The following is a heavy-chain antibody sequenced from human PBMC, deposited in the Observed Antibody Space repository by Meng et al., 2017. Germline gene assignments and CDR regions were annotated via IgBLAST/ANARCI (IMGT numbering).Heavy chain of an antibody. D-gene: IGHD6-19*01. CDR2: IKQDGSEK. CDR3: ARDVGRSGWYGFDP. V-gene: IGHV3-7*01. CDR1: GFTFSSYW. Sequence: VQLVESGGGLVQPGGSLRLSCAASGFTFSSYWMSWVRQAPGKGLEWVANIKQDGSEKYYVDSVKGRFTISRDNAKNSLYLQMNSLRAEDTAVYYCARDVGRSGWYGFDPWGQGTLVTVSS. J-gene: IGHJ5*02.